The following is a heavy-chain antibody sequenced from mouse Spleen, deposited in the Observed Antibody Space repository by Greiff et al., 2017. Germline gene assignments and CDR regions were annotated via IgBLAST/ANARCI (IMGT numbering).Heavy chain of an antibody. D-gene: IGHD2-1*01. V-gene: IGHV1-64*01. CDR1: GYPFTSYW. CDR2: IHPNSGST. Sequence: QVQLKQPGAELVKPGASVKLSCKASGYPFTSYWMHWVKQRPGQGLEWIGMIHPNSGSTNYNEKFKSKATLTVDKSSSTAYMQLSSLTSEDSAVYDCASGNYAFYVDYWGQGTTLTVSS. CDR3: ASGNYAFYVDY. J-gene: IGHJ2*01.